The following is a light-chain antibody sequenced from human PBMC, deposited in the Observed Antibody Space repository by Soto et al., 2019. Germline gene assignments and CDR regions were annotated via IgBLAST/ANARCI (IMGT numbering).Light chain of an antibody. J-gene: IGLJ1*01. CDR2: LEGSGSY. CDR3: ETWDSNTRV. CDR1: SGHSNSI. V-gene: IGLV4-60*03. Sequence: QLVLTQSSSTSASLGSSVKLTCTLSSGHSNSIIAWHQQQSGKAPRYLMKLEGSGSYNKGSGVPDRFSGSRSGADRYLTISNLQSEDEADYYCETWDSNTRVFGTGTKVTVL.